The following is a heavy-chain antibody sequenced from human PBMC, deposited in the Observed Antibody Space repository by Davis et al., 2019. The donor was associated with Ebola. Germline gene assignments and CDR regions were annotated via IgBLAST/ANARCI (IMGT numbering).Heavy chain of an antibody. V-gene: IGHV3-53*01. J-gene: IGHJ6*02. D-gene: IGHD6-19*01. Sequence: GESLKISCAASGFTVSSNYMIWVRQAPGKGLEWVSLLYSSGSTFYADSVKGRFIISRDNYENTLYLQMNSLRVEDTAVYFCARDPSGGSGWSVGYYGMDVWGQGTAVTVSS. CDR3: ARDPSGGSGWSVGYYGMDV. CDR2: LYSSGST. CDR1: GFTVSSNY.